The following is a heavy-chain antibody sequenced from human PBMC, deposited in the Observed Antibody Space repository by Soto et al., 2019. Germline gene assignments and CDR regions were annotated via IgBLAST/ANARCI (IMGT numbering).Heavy chain of an antibody. CDR3: ARRGSGSYYDY. CDR1: GFTFSSYA. J-gene: IGHJ4*02. Sequence: EVQLLESGGGLVQPGGSLRLSCAASGFTFSSYAMRWVRQAPVKGLEWVSAISGSGGSTYYADSVKGRFTISRDNSKNARYLQMNSLRAADRAVYYCARRGSGSYYDYWGQGTLVIVSS. CDR2: ISGSGGST. D-gene: IGHD1-26*01. V-gene: IGHV3-23*01.